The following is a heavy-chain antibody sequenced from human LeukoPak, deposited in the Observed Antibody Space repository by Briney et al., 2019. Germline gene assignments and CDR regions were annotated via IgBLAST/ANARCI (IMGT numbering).Heavy chain of an antibody. J-gene: IGHJ4*02. CDR1: GYTFINYN. V-gene: IGHV1-8*03. Sequence: GAAVTVSCKASGYTFINYNINWVRQATGQGLEWMGWVNPRSGNAGYLQKFQGRLTITRDTSIDTAYMDLSSLSSEDTAVYYCARPKTTGRYGSGRSLDYWGQGTLVTVSS. CDR2: VNPRSGNA. D-gene: IGHD3-10*01. CDR3: ARPKTTGRYGSGRSLDY.